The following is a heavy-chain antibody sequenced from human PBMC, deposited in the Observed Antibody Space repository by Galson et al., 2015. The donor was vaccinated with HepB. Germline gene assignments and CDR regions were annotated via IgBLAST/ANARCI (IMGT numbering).Heavy chain of an antibody. J-gene: IGHJ6*02. V-gene: IGHV3-23*01. CDR2: ISGSGGST. Sequence: SLRLSCAASGFTFSSYAMSWVRQAPGKGLEWVSAISGSGGSTYYADSVKGRFTISRDNSKNTLYLQMNSLRAEDTAVYYCAKVPTHYSGSPYGMDVWGQGTTATVSS. CDR1: GFTFSSYA. D-gene: IGHD1-26*01. CDR3: AKVPTHYSGSPYGMDV.